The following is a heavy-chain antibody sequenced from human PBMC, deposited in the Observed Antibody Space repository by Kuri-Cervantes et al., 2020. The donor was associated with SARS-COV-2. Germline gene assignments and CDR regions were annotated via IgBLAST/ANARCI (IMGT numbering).Heavy chain of an antibody. CDR3: AKDKGSPRGWGTMIKGYFDY. V-gene: IGHV3-23*01. J-gene: IGHJ4*02. D-gene: IGHD3-22*01. CDR2: ISGTGGST. CDR1: GFSFNNYA. Sequence: GGSLRLSCAASGFSFNNYAMNWVRQAPGKGLEWVSTISGTGGSTYYADSLKGRFTISRDKSGNTLYLQMSSLRAEDTAIYYCAKDKGSPRGWGTMIKGYFDYWGQGTLVTVSS.